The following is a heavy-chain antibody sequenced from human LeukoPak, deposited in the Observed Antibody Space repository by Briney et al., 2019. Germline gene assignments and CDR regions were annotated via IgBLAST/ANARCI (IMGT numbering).Heavy chain of an antibody. D-gene: IGHD3-3*01. Sequence: PSETLSLTCTVSGGSISSSSYYWGWIRQPPGKGLEWIGSIYYSGSTNYNPSLKSRVTISVDTSKNQFSLKLSSVTAADTAVYYCARGPFRYDFWSGLPRPYYFDYWGQGTLVTASS. CDR1: GGSISSSSYY. J-gene: IGHJ4*02. CDR2: IYYSGST. V-gene: IGHV4-39*07. CDR3: ARGPFRYDFWSGLPRPYYFDY.